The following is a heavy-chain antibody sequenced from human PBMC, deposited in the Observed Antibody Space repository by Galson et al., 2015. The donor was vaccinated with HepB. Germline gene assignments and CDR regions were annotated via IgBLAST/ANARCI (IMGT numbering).Heavy chain of an antibody. D-gene: IGHD3-22*01. J-gene: IGHJ4*02. Sequence: PALVKPTQTLTLTCTFSGFSLTTNAANVGWIRQPPGKAPEWLAAIYWDDDKRYRPSLETRLTLTKDTSKNQVVLKLTNMDPVDTATYYCVHRQKASYSDSSGYFYRGFNDFWGQGTLVTVSS. V-gene: IGHV2-5*02. CDR1: GFSLTTNAAN. CDR2: IYWDDDK. CDR3: VHRQKASYSDSSGYFYRGFNDF.